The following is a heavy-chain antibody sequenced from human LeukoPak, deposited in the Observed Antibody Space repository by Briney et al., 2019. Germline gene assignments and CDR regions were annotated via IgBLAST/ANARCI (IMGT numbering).Heavy chain of an antibody. D-gene: IGHD1-14*01. Sequence: GGSLRLSCTASGLTFSTSGFNWVRQAPGKGLEWVASIGPTGSDRYHADSIKGRFTISRDNASNFLYQQMNSLRAEDTAVYYCATETNGRHYDYWGQGTLLTVSS. CDR2: IGPTGSDR. V-gene: IGHV3-21*06. CDR1: GLTFSTSG. J-gene: IGHJ4*02. CDR3: ATETNGRHYDY.